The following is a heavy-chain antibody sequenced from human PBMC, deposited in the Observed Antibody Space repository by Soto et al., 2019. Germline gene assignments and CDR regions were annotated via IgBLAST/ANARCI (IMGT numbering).Heavy chain of an antibody. Sequence: QVQLQESGPGLLKPSQTLSLTCTVSGGSIRSGGYYWSWIRQHPGKGLEWIGYIYYSGSTYYNPSLKRRVTLSVDTAKNPFSLKVSSVTAADTAVYYCATKRRPGGDYWGQGTLVTVSS. CDR3: ATKRRPGGDY. V-gene: IGHV4-31*03. CDR1: GGSIRSGGYY. D-gene: IGHD1-1*01. CDR2: IYYSGST. J-gene: IGHJ4*02.